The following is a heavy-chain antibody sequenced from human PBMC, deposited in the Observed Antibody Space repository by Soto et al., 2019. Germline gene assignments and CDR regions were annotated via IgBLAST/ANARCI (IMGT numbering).Heavy chain of an antibody. J-gene: IGHJ3*01. CDR3: EGRDDPFHV. Sequence: QVQLVESGGGVVQPGTSLRLSCVATGFTFSNYAIHWIRQAPGRGLEWVAVIWHDGSRKYLADSVRGRFTISRDNSKNTVYRQMNSLRVEDSAVYYCEGRDDPFHVWGQGTMVTVSS. D-gene: IGHD3-16*01. V-gene: IGHV3-33*01. CDR1: GFTFSNYA. CDR2: IWHDGSRK.